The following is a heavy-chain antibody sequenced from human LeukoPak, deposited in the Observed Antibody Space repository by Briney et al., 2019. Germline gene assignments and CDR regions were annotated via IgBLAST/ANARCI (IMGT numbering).Heavy chain of an antibody. CDR1: KFAFSSYA. CDR2: ISGGGGNT. CDR3: ARDSGDGDYEPLNS. J-gene: IGHJ5*02. Sequence: GGSLRLSCAASKFAFSSYAMSWVRQAPGKGLEWVSAISGGGGNTYYADSVKGRFTISRDNSKNTLYLQMNSLRAEDTAVYYCARDSGDGDYEPLNSWGPGTLVTVSS. D-gene: IGHD4-17*01. V-gene: IGHV3-23*01.